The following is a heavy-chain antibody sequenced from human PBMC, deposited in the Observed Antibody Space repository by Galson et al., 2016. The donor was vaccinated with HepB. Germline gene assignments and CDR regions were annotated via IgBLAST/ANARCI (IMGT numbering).Heavy chain of an antibody. V-gene: IGHV4-39*01. D-gene: IGHD1-26*01. CDR2: IYYSGTT. J-gene: IGHJ3*02. Sequence: ETLSLTCTVSGGSINSGSYYWAWIRQPPGKGLEYIGSIYYSGTTYYNPSLKSRATIFVDTSRNQFSLEMSSVTTADATVYYCATHKIVGAIDAFDILGQETMVTVSS. CDR3: ATHKIVGAIDAFDI. CDR1: GGSINSGSYY.